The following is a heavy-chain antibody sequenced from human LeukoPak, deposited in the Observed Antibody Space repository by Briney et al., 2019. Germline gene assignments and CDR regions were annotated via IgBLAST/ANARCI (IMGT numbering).Heavy chain of an antibody. Sequence: GGSLRLSCAASGFTFSSYAMSWVRQAPGKGLEWVSAISGAGHNTYYADSVKGRFTISRDNSKNTLYLQMNSLRAEDTAVYYCAKDQGTYCSTTSCYAPDAFDIWGQGTMVTVSS. D-gene: IGHD2-2*01. CDR1: GFTFSSYA. CDR3: AKDQGTYCSTTSCYAPDAFDI. V-gene: IGHV3-23*01. J-gene: IGHJ3*02. CDR2: ISGAGHNT.